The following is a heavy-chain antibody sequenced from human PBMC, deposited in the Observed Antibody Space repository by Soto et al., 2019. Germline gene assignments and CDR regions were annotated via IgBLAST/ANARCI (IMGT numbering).Heavy chain of an antibody. V-gene: IGHV3-15*01. CDR3: RTWISSDY. Sequence: EVQLVESGGGLVQPGGSLRLSCAASGFTFSNAWMTWIRQAPGKGLEYVGRIKTKADGGTADYAAPVKGRFTISRDDSRNTLYLQMDSLKTEDTAFYYCRTWISSDYWGQGTLVTVSS. CDR2: IKTKADGGTA. D-gene: IGHD5-12*01. CDR1: GFTFSNAW. J-gene: IGHJ4*02.